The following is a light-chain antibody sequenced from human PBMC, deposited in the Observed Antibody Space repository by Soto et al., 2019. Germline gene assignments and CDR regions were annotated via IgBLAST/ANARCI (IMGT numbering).Light chain of an antibody. Sequence: DIQMTQSPSTLSASVGDRVTITCRASQSIGSSLAWYQQKPGKAPNLLISDVSSLERGVPSRFSGSGSGTELTITIRSLQPDDFATYYCQQYNGYSRTFGQGTKVDIK. CDR3: QQYNGYSRT. CDR1: QSIGSS. J-gene: IGKJ1*01. CDR2: DVS. V-gene: IGKV1-5*01.